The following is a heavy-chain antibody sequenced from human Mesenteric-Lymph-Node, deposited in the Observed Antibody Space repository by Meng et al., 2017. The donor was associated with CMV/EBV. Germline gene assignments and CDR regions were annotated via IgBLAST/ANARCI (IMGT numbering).Heavy chain of an antibody. CDR3: ARDPGYCSSTSCSYGGWFDP. CDR2: IYYSGST. D-gene: IGHD2-2*01. Sequence: SETLSLTCTVSGGSISSSSYYWGWIRQPPGKGLEWIGSIYYSGSTYYNPSLKSRGTISVDTSKNQFSLKLGSVTAADTAVYYCARDPGYCSSTSCSYGGWFDPWGQGTLVTVSS. J-gene: IGHJ5*02. CDR1: GGSISSSSYY. V-gene: IGHV4-39*07.